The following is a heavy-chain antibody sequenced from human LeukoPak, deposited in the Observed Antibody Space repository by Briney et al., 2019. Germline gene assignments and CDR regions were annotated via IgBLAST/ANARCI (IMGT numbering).Heavy chain of an antibody. CDR2: IIPILGIA. J-gene: IGHJ4*02. CDR1: GGTFSSYA. V-gene: IGHV1-69*04. D-gene: IGHD7-27*01. Sequence: SVKVSCKASGGTFSSYAISWVRQAPGQGLEWMGRIIPILGIADYAQKFQGRVTITADKSTSTAYMELSSLRSEDTAVYYCARGPTGAPWYYFDYWGQGTLVTVSS. CDR3: ARGPTGAPWYYFDY.